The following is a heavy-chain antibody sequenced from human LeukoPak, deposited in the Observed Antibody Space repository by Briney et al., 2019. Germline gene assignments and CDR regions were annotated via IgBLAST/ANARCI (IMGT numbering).Heavy chain of an antibody. V-gene: IGHV4-4*02. CDR3: ARVIVVVVAAQGYFDY. Sequence: SGTLSLTCAVSGGSISSSNWWSWVRQPPGKGLEWIGEIYHSGSTNYNPSLKSRVTISVDKSKNQFSLKLSSVTAADTAVYYCARVIVVVVAAQGYFDYWGLGTLVTVSS. CDR2: IYHSGST. CDR1: GGSISSSNW. J-gene: IGHJ4*02. D-gene: IGHD2-15*01.